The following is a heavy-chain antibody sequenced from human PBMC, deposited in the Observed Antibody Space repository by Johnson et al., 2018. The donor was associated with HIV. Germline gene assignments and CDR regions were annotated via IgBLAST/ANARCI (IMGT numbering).Heavy chain of an antibody. V-gene: IGHV3-30-3*01. D-gene: IGHD3-3*01. Sequence: VQLVESGGGVVQPGRSLRLSCAASGFTFSTYAMHWVRQAPGKGLEWVTLISYDGSNKYYADSVKGRFTISRTNSKNTLYLQMNSLRAEDTAVYYCARVESLRTYYNFWSGYGHEAFDIWGQGTMVTVSS. CDR3: ARVESLRTYYNFWSGYGHEAFDI. CDR1: GFTFSTYA. CDR2: ISYDGSNK. J-gene: IGHJ3*02.